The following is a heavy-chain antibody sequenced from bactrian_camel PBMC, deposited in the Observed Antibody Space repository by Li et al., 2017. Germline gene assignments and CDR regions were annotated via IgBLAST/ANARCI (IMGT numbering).Heavy chain of an antibody. J-gene: IGHJ4*01. CDR2: IYTVRDIR. CDR1: GVTYGRHS. D-gene: IGHD1*01. CDR3: AADLVTDEPSLVEREYYY. V-gene: IGHV3S55*01. Sequence: QVQLVESGGGSEQAETGGSLRLSCVVSGVTYGRHSLGWFRQAPGKEREPVAAIYTVRDIREYVDSVKGRFTISRDGGKNIIELQMHSLKPEDTATYYCAADLVTDEPSLVEREYYYWGQGTQVTVS.